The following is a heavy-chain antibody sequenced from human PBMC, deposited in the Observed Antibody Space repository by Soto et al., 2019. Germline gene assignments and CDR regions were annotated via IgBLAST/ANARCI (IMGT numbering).Heavy chain of an antibody. J-gene: IGHJ4*02. V-gene: IGHV3-21*01. D-gene: IGHD3-3*02. CDR1: GFTFSSYS. Sequence: GGSLRLSCAASGFTFSSYSMNWVRQAPGKGLEWVSSISSSSSYIYYADSVKGRFTISRDNAKNSLYLQMNSLRAEDTAVYYCARDKKVLGVIDYWGQGTLVTVSS. CDR2: ISSSSSYI. CDR3: ARDKKVLGVIDY.